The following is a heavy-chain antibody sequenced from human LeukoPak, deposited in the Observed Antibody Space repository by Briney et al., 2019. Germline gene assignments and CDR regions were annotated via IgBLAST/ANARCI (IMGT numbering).Heavy chain of an antibody. V-gene: IGHV1-46*01. CDR3: AKGFYDNSASGVFDI. D-gene: IGHD3-22*01. CDR2: INSSGGST. CDR1: GYTFTSYY. Sequence: GASVKVSCKASGYTFTSYYMHWVRQAPGQGLEWMGIINSSGGSTTYAQKFQGRVTMTRDTSTSTVYMELSSLRSEDTAVYYCAKGFYDNSASGVFDIWGQGTMVTVSS. J-gene: IGHJ3*02.